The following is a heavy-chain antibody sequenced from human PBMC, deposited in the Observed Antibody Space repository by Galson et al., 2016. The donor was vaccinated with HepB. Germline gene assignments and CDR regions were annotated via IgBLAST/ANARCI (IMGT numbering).Heavy chain of an antibody. V-gene: IGHV3-7*01. Sequence: SLRLSCAASGFTFKTYWMSWVRQAPGKGPEWVAKLSPGATEKYYVDSVKGRFTISRDNAKNSLFLEMDSLGVEDTAVYYCARALGGDCDRTSCHADYFDSWGQGSLVTVSS. CDR1: GFTFKTYW. CDR3: ARALGGDCDRTSCHADYFDS. J-gene: IGHJ4*02. D-gene: IGHD2-2*01. CDR2: LSPGATEK.